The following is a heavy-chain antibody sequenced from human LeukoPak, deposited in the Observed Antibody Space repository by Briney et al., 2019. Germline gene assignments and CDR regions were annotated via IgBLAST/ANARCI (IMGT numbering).Heavy chain of an antibody. CDR2: IYSGGST. Sequence: GGSLRLSCAASGLTVSSKDMSWVRQAPGKGLEWVSVIYSGGSTYYADSVKGRFTISRDNSKDTLYLQMISLRAEDTAVYYCATLARYAFDIWGQGSMVTVSS. D-gene: IGHD5-12*01. J-gene: IGHJ3*02. CDR3: ATLARYAFDI. CDR1: GLTVSSKD. V-gene: IGHV3-53*01.